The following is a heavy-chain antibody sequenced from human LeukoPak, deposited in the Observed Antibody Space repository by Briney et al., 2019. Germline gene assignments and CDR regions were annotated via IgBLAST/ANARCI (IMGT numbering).Heavy chain of an antibody. V-gene: IGHV6-1*01. D-gene: IGHD6-19*01. CDR2: TYYRSKWYN. J-gene: IGHJ5*02. CDR3: ARDHVGSGWSPLLNWFDP. CDR1: GDSVSSNTAA. Sequence: KSSQTLSLTCGISGDSVSSNTAAWIWIRQSPSRGLEWLGRTYYRSKWYNDYAVFVRSRITINPDTSKNQFSLHLNSVTPEDTAVYYCARDHVGSGWSPLLNWFDPWGQGTLVTVSS.